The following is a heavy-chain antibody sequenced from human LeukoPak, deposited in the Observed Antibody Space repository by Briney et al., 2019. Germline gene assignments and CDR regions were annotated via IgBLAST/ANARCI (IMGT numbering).Heavy chain of an antibody. Sequence: ASVTVSCKASGYTFTSYCINWVRQAPGQGLEWMGWINGYNGNTKYAQKLQGRVKMTTDTSTSTAYMELRSLRSDDTAVYYCARHVTGNASFDQWGRGTLVSVSS. D-gene: IGHD1-20*01. V-gene: IGHV1-18*01. CDR1: GYTFTSYC. CDR2: INGYNGNT. CDR3: ARHVTGNASFDQ. J-gene: IGHJ4*02.